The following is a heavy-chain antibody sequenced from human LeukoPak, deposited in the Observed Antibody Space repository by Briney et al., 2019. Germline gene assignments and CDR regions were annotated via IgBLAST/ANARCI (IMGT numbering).Heavy chain of an antibody. V-gene: IGHV4-31*11. J-gene: IGHJ6*02. CDR2: SYDSGST. Sequence: SETLSLTCAVSGGSVSSGSYYWSWIRQHPGKGLEWIGYSYDSGSTYYNPSLKSRVTISVDTSKNQFSPKLSSVTAADTAVYYCARHFWRGYYVELDYYYGLDVWGQGTTVTVS. CDR3: ARHFWRGYYVELDYYYGLDV. CDR1: GGSVSSGSYY. D-gene: IGHD3-3*02.